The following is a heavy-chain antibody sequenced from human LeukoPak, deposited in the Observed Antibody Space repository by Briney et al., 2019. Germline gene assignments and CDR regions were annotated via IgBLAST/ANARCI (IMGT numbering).Heavy chain of an antibody. CDR3: ARYSYGWGLGY. CDR2: ISGSGRTI. Sequence: GRSLRLSCAASGFTFSSFEMNWVRQGPGKGLGWVSYISGSGRTIYYADSVKGRFTISRDNAKNSLYLQMDSLRAEDTAVYYCARYSYGWGLGYWGEGTLVTVSS. D-gene: IGHD5-18*01. V-gene: IGHV3-48*03. J-gene: IGHJ4*02. CDR1: GFTFSSFE.